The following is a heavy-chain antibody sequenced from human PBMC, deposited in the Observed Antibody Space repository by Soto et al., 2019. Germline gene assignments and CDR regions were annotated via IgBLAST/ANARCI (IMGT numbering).Heavy chain of an antibody. D-gene: IGHD6-13*01. V-gene: IGHV4-34*09. CDR3: ARDTSTYSSSTL. CDR2: INHSGST. Sequence: SETLSLTCVVSGGSLSDYFWSWTRQPPGMALEWIGEINHSGSTYYNPSLKSRVTISVDTSKNQFSLKLSSVTAADTAVYYCARDTSTYSSSTLWGQGTLVTVS. J-gene: IGHJ4*02. CDR1: GGSLSDYF.